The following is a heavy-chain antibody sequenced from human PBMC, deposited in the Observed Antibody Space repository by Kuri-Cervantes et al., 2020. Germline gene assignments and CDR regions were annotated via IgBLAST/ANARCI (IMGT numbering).Heavy chain of an antibody. Sequence: GGSLRLSCAASGFTFSSYGMHWVRQAPGKGLEWVAVTSYDGSNKYYADSVKGRFTISRDNSKNTLYLQMNSLRAEDTAVYYCAKDHGGNFDYWGQGTLVTVSS. CDR2: TSYDGSNK. CDR1: GFTFSSYG. CDR3: AKDHGGNFDY. J-gene: IGHJ4*02. D-gene: IGHD3-16*01. V-gene: IGHV3-30*18.